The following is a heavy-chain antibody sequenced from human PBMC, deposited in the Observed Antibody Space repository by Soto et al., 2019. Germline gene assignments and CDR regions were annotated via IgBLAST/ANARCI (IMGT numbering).Heavy chain of an antibody. V-gene: IGHV1-69*13. CDR3: ARDHITIFGVVTGPWFDP. CDR2: IIPIFGTA. J-gene: IGHJ5*02. Sequence: GASVKVSCKASGGTFSSYAISWVRQAPGQGLEWMGGIIPIFGTANYAQKFQGRVTITADESTSTAYMELSSLRSEDTAVYYCARDHITIFGVVTGPWFDPWGQGTLVTVSS. CDR1: GGTFSSYA. D-gene: IGHD3-3*01.